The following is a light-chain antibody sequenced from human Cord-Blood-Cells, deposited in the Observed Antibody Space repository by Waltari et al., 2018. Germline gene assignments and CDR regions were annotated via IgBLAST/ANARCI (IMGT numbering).Light chain of an antibody. CDR3: QQRSNRPLT. Sequence: EIVLTKSPATLSLSPGERATLCCRASQSVSSYLAWYQQKPGQAPRLLIYDASNRAPGIPAKFSGGGSEGDLRLTIGGVEPEDFAVYYCQQRSNRPLTFGGGTKVEIK. J-gene: IGKJ4*01. V-gene: IGKV3-11*02. CDR1: QSVSSY. CDR2: DAS.